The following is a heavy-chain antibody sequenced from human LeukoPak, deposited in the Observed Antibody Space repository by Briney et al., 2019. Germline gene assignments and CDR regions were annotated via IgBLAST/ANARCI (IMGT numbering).Heavy chain of an antibody. D-gene: IGHD1-26*01. Sequence: KPSETLSLTCAVSGYPICSDFYWGWIRPTPGKGLEWLGSVSHNTGASYNPSFKSRVTISLDTSKNHFSLTLTSVTAADTAVYFCAREPGWGHNYYYMDVWGKGTTVAVSS. CDR3: AREPGWGHNYYYMDV. V-gene: IGHV4-38-2*02. CDR2: VSHNTGA. J-gene: IGHJ6*03. CDR1: GYPICSDFY.